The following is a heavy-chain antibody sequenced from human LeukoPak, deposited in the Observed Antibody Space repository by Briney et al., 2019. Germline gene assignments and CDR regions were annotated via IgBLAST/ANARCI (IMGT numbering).Heavy chain of an antibody. Sequence: GGSLRLSCAASGFTFSSYAMSWVRQAPGKGLEWVSAISGSGGSTYYADSVKGRFTISRDNSKDTLYLQMNSLRVEDTAIYYCASLWELIGSWGQGTLVTVSS. J-gene: IGHJ4*02. CDR3: ASLWELIGS. V-gene: IGHV3-23*01. D-gene: IGHD1-26*01. CDR1: GFTFSSYA. CDR2: ISGSGGST.